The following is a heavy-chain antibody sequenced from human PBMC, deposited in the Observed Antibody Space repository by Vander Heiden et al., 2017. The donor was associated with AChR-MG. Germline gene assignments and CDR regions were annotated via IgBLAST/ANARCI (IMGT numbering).Heavy chain of an antibody. CDR3: AKTDVGVVTARH. Sequence: EVQLLESGGGLVQPGGSLRLSCAASGFPFSSYAMSWVRQAPGKGLEWVSAISGSGGSTYYADSVKGRFTISRDNSKNTLYLQMNSLRAEDTAVYYCAKTDVGVVTARHWGQGTLVTVSS. J-gene: IGHJ4*02. D-gene: IGHD2-21*02. CDR2: ISGSGGST. CDR1: GFPFSSYA. V-gene: IGHV3-23*01.